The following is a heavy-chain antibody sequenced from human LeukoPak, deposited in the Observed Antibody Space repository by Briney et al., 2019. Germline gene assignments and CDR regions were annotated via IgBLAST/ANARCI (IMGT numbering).Heavy chain of an antibody. D-gene: IGHD2-2*01. Sequence: SETLSLTCTVSGGSISSGSYYWSWIRQPAGKGLEWIGRIYTSESTNYNPSLKSRVTISVDTSKNQFSLKLSSVTAADTAVYYCARQASHLDYWGQGTLVTVSS. CDR1: GGSISSGSYY. CDR3: ARQASHLDY. V-gene: IGHV4-61*02. J-gene: IGHJ4*02. CDR2: IYTSEST.